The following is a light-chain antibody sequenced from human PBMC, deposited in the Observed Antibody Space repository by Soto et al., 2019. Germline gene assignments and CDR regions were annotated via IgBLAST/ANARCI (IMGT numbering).Light chain of an antibody. CDR1: QSINNY. CDR3: HQRDNWPRT. Sequence: DIVLTQSPATLSLSPGERATLSCRASQSINNYLAWYQQRPGRAPRLLISDASSRATGIPARFSGSGSGTDVPLTIRSLEPEDVAVYYCHQRDNWPRTFGQGNKGEFK. J-gene: IGKJ1*01. V-gene: IGKV3-11*01. CDR2: DAS.